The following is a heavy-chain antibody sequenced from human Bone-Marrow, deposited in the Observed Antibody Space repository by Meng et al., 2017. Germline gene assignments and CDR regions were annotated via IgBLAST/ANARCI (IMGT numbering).Heavy chain of an antibody. CDR3: AHYDILTGYYG. D-gene: IGHD3-9*01. Sequence: QGQVVQSGSEVKKPGASVNVSCNASGYTFTGYYMHWVRQAPGQGLEWMGWINPNSGGTDYAQKFQGRVTMTRDTFISTAYMELSRLRSDDTAVYYCAHYDILTGYYGWGQGTLVTVSS. V-gene: IGHV1-2*02. CDR2: INPNSGGT. J-gene: IGHJ4*02. CDR1: GYTFTGYY.